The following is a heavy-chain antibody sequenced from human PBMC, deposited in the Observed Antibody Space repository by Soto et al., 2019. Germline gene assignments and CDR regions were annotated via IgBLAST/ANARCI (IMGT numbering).Heavy chain of an antibody. Sequence: QVQLQESGPGLVKPSQTLSLTCTVSGGSISSGGYYWSWIRQHPGKGLEWIGYIYYSGSTYYNPSLKSRVTISVDTSKNQFSLKLSSVTAADTAVYYCARALYGDYDQFWFDPWGQGTLVTVSS. D-gene: IGHD4-17*01. CDR3: ARALYGDYDQFWFDP. V-gene: IGHV4-31*03. CDR1: GGSISSGGYY. J-gene: IGHJ5*02. CDR2: IYYSGST.